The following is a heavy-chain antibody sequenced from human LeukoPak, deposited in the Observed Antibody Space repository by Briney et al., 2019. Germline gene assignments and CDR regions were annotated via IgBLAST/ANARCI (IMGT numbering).Heavy chain of an antibody. D-gene: IGHD2-2*01. CDR1: EFTFSSYA. CDR3: AKDRRACSSSSCYYRFDY. V-gene: IGHV3-23*01. CDR2: ISDSGGST. Sequence: GGSLRLSCAASEFTFSSYAMSWVRQAPGKGLEWVSAISDSGGSTYYADSVKGRFTVARDNSKNTMYLQMNSLRAEDTAVYYCAKDRRACSSSSCYYRFDYWGQGTLVTVSS. J-gene: IGHJ4*02.